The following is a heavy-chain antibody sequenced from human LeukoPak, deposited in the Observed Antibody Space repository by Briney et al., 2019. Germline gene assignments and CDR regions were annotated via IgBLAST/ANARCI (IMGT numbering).Heavy chain of an antibody. Sequence: SMTLSCAPDRLTLANYSMRWVRHPPERLLEWDSSISWDGGHISHTDSVKGRLTISRDNAKNSLYLQMNSLRAEDTALYYCAKAFGELSYDAFDIWGQGTMVTVSS. D-gene: IGHD3-10*01. CDR1: RLTLANYS. CDR3: AKAFGELSYDAFDI. V-gene: IGHV3-9*01. J-gene: IGHJ3*02. CDR2: ISWDGGHI.